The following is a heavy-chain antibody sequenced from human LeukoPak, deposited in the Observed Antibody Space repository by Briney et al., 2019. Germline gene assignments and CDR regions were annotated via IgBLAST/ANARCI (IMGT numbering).Heavy chain of an antibody. J-gene: IGHJ6*02. D-gene: IGHD6-13*01. CDR1: GYTLTELS. CDR2: FDPGDGET. CDR3: ARAGIAAAGFCMDV. Sequence: ASVKVSCKASGYTLTELSMHWVRQAPGKGLEWMGGFDPGDGETIYAQKFQGRVTMTEDTSTDTAYMELSSLRSEDTAVYYCARAGIAAAGFCMDVWGQGTTVTVSS. V-gene: IGHV1-24*01.